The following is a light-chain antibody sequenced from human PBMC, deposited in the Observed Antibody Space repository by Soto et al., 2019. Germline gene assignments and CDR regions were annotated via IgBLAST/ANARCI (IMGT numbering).Light chain of an antibody. Sequence: EIVMTQSPATLSVSPGERATLSCRASQSVSSNLAWYQQKPGQAPRLLIYGASTRATGIPARFSGSGSGTEAPLTLRILQSEDFAVYYCQQYNNWPRTFGQGTKVEIK. J-gene: IGKJ1*01. V-gene: IGKV3-15*01. CDR2: GAS. CDR3: QQYNNWPRT. CDR1: QSVSSN.